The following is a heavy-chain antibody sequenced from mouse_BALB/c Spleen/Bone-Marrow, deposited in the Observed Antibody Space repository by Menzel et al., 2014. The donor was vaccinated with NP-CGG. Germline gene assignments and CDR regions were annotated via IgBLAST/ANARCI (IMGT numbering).Heavy chain of an antibody. CDR3: ARWDYAMDY. CDR1: GYAFTNYL. J-gene: IGHJ4*01. Sequence: QVQLQQSGAELVRPGTSVKVSCKASGYAFTNYLIEWVKQRPGQGLEWIGVINPGSGGTNYNEKFKGKATLTADKSSSIAYMQLSSLTSDDSAVYFCARWDYAMDYWGQGTSVTVSS. CDR2: INPGSGGT. V-gene: IGHV1-54*01.